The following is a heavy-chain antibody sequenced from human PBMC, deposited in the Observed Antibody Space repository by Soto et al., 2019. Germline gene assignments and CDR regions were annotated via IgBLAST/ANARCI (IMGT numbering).Heavy chain of an antibody. J-gene: IGHJ4*02. D-gene: IGHD3-10*01. CDR2: ISGSGGST. CDR1: GFTFSSYA. Sequence: EVLLLASGGGLVQPGGSLRLSCAASGFTFSSYAMSWVRQAPGKGLEWVSAISGSGGSTYYADSVKGRFTISRNNSKNTLYLQMNSLRAADTAVYYWAKMGRGGRGLDYWGQGTLVTVSS. V-gene: IGHV3-23*01. CDR3: AKMGRGGRGLDY.